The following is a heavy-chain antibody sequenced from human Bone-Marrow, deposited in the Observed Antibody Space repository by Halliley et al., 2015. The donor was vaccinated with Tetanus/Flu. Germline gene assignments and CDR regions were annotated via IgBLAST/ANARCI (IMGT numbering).Heavy chain of an antibody. CDR1: SYTFSRYA. D-gene: IGHD3-16*01. CDR2: ISAYNGNT. Sequence: QLVQSGAEVKKPGASVKVSCKAPSYTFSRYAFYWVRQAPGQGPEWMGWISAYNGNTKYSERLQGRLIMTTDTSTSTAYMELRSLRSDDTAVYYCARGQAGGTFGASDYWGQGTLVTVSS. V-gene: IGHV1-18*01. CDR3: ARGQAGGTFGASDY. J-gene: IGHJ4*02.